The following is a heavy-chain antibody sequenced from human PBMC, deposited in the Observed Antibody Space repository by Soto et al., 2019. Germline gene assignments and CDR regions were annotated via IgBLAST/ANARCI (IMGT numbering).Heavy chain of an antibody. CDR1: GFDFEDYA. Sequence: GGALRLSCAAAGFDFEDYAMHWVRQVPGKGLEWVSLTNSDGTDSYYMDSVKGRFTISRDNAKSTLYLQMDRLRPEDTALYFCAKSLYYYDSSPLDHWGQGTLVTVSS. D-gene: IGHD3-22*01. CDR3: AKSLYYYDSSPLDH. J-gene: IGHJ4*02. V-gene: IGHV3-43D*04. CDR2: TNSDGTDS.